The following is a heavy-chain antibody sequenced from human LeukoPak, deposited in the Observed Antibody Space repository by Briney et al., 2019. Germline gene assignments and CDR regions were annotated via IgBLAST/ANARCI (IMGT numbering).Heavy chain of an antibody. CDR3: TRVVRARVLFGELSHYGMDV. CDR2: TNWNGGST. V-gene: IGHV3-20*04. Sequence: GGSLRLSCAASGFTVSSNYMSWVRQAPGKGLEWVSGTNWNGGSTGYADSVKGRFTISRDNAKNSLYLQMNSLRAEDTALYYCTRVVRARVLFGELSHYGMDVWGQGTTVTVSS. D-gene: IGHD3-10*02. CDR1: GFTVSSNY. J-gene: IGHJ6*02.